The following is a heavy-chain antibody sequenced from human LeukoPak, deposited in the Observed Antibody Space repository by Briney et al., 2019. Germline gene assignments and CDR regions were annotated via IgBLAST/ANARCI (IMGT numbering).Heavy chain of an antibody. Sequence: PSETLSLTCSVSGYSVSGAYYWGWIRQPPGKGLEWIGTMYHSGNSYYNPSLQSRVTISVDTSKNQFSLKLSSVTAADTAVYYCARVPAAGPLFDYWGQGTLVTVSS. J-gene: IGHJ4*02. D-gene: IGHD6-13*01. CDR1: GYSVSGAYY. V-gene: IGHV4-38-2*02. CDR2: MYHSGNS. CDR3: ARVPAAGPLFDY.